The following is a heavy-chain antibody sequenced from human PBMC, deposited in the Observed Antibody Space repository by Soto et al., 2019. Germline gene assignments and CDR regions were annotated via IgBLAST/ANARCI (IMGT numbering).Heavy chain of an antibody. Sequence: EVQLVESGGGLVQPGGSLTLSCAASGFTVSSSYMSWVRQAPGKGLEWVSAIYRGGTTYYVDSVKGRFTISRDNSKNTLDLQMNSLRAEDTAVYYCARGRAAGNYYYGLDVWGQGTTFTVSS. CDR1: GFTVSSSY. D-gene: IGHD6-13*01. CDR2: IYRGGTT. J-gene: IGHJ6*02. CDR3: ARGRAAGNYYYGLDV. V-gene: IGHV3-66*01.